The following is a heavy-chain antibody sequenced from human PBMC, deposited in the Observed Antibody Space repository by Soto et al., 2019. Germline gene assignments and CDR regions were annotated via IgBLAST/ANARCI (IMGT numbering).Heavy chain of an antibody. CDR1: ADTFSTYS. V-gene: IGHV1-18*04. CDR3: AMVDVYVTPSPQDV. Sequence: GASVMVSCKSSADTFSTYSITWMRQAPGQGLEWMGWINTYNGNTNYAQNLQGRVTLTTDTSTSTAYVELMSLRSNDTAIYYCAMVDVYVTPSPQDVWGQGTTVTVSS. J-gene: IGHJ6*02. D-gene: IGHD3-16*01. CDR2: INTYNGNT.